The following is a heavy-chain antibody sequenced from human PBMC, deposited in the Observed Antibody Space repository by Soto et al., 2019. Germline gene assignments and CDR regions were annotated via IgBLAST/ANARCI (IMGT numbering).Heavy chain of an antibody. CDR1: GGTFSSYA. CDR2: IIPIFGTA. Sequence: ASVKVSCKASGGTFSSYAISWVRQAPGQGLEWMGGIIPIFGTANYAQKFQGRVTITADKSTSTAYMELSSLRSEDTAVYYCARHLYCSSTSCYRFDYWGQGTLVTVSS. J-gene: IGHJ4*02. D-gene: IGHD2-2*02. V-gene: IGHV1-69*06. CDR3: ARHLYCSSTSCYRFDY.